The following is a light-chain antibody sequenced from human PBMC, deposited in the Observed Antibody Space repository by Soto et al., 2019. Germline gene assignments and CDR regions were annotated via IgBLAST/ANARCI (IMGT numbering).Light chain of an antibody. Sequence: EVVLTQSPATLSVSSGERATLSCRASQSVSRNLAWYQQKPGQAPRLLIYDASTRATGIPARFSGSGSGTEFTLTISRLQSEDFAVYHCQQYNKWPWTFGQGTKVEI. CDR1: QSVSRN. V-gene: IGKV3-15*01. CDR3: QQYNKWPWT. J-gene: IGKJ1*01. CDR2: DAS.